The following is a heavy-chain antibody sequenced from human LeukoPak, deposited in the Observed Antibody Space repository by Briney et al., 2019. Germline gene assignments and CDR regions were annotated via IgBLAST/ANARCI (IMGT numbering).Heavy chain of an antibody. V-gene: IGHV1-2*02. Sequence: ASVKVSCKASGYTFTGYYMHWVRQAPGQGLEWMGWINPNSGGTNYAQKFQGRVTMTRDTSISTAYMELSGLRSDDTAVYYCARAPYQLLQSPYFDYWGQGTLVTVSS. J-gene: IGHJ4*02. D-gene: IGHD2-2*01. CDR3: ARAPYQLLQSPYFDY. CDR1: GYTFTGYY. CDR2: INPNSGGT.